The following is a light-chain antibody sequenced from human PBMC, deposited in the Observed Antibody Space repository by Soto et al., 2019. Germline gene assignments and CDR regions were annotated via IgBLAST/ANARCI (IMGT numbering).Light chain of an antibody. J-gene: IGKJ1*01. CDR3: QQYNNWPRTWT. CDR1: QSVSSN. V-gene: IGKV3-15*01. CDR2: GAS. Sequence: EIVMTQSPATLSVSPGERATLSCRASQSVSSNLAWYQQKPGQAPRLLIYGASTRATGIPARFSGSGSGTELTXXISSLQSEDFAVYYCQQYNNWPRTWTFGQGTKVEIK.